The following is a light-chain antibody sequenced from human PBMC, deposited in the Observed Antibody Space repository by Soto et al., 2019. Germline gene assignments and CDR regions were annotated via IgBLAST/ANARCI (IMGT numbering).Light chain of an antibody. V-gene: IGKV1-39*01. CDR2: YVS. CDR1: QSVSKY. CDR3: QQSYYLPRT. Sequence: DIQLTQTPSSLSASVGDTVTISCRTNQSVSKYMNWYQQKSGTAPKPLIYYVSSLQSGVPSRFSGSGSATDFTLTISSLQPEDFATYYCQQSYYLPRTFGQGTRLDIK. J-gene: IGKJ2*01.